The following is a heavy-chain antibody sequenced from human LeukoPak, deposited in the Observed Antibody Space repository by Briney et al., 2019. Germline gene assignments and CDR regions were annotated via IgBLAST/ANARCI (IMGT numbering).Heavy chain of an antibody. CDR1: GFTFDDYA. CDR2: ISWNSGSI. CDR3: ARGGAH. Sequence: GGSLRLSCAASGFTFDDYAMHWVRQAPGKGLEWVSGISWNSGSIGYADSVKGRFTISRDNAENSLYLQMNSLRADDTAVYYCARGGAHWGQGTLVTVSS. V-gene: IGHV3-9*01. J-gene: IGHJ4*02. D-gene: IGHD3-10*01.